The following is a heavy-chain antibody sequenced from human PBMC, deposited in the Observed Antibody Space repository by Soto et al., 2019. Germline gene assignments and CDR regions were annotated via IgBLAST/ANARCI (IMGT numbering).Heavy chain of an antibody. CDR3: TRGSGYCSGGSCYSDYYYDSSRPYYFDY. CDR1: GFTFGDYA. V-gene: IGHV3-49*03. Sequence: GGSLRLSCTASGFTFGDYAMSWFRQAPGKGLEWVGFIRSKAYGGTTEYAASVKGRFTISRDDSKSIAYLQMNSLKTEDTAVYYCTRGSGYCSGGSCYSDYYYDSSRPYYFDYWGQGTLVTVSS. J-gene: IGHJ4*02. CDR2: IRSKAYGGTT. D-gene: IGHD2-15*01.